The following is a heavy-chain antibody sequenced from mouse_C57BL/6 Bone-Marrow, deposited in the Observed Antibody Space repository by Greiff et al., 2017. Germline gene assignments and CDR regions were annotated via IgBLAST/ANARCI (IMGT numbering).Heavy chain of an antibody. CDR3: VRDYSNWVFFDY. D-gene: IGHD2-5*01. CDR2: IRSKSNNYAT. V-gene: IGHV10-1*01. Sequence: EVQRVESGGGLVQPKGSLKLSCAASGFSFNTYAMNWVRQAPGKGLEWVARIRSKSNNYATYYADSVKDRFTISRDDSESMLYLQMNNLKTEDTAMYYCVRDYSNWVFFDYWGQGTTLTVSS. CDR1: GFSFNTYA. J-gene: IGHJ2*01.